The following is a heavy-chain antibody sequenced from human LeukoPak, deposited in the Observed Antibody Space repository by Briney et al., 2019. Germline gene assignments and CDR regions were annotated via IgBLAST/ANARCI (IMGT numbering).Heavy chain of an antibody. CDR1: GFTFSSYS. CDR2: ISSSSYI. D-gene: IGHD2-15*01. J-gene: IGHJ4*02. Sequence: PGGSLRLSXAASGFTFSSYSMNWVRQAPGKGLEWVSSISSSSYIYYADSVKGRFTISRDNAKNSLYLQMNSLRAEDTAVYYCARETPASSGTIDYWGQGTLVTVSS. V-gene: IGHV3-21*01. CDR3: ARETPASSGTIDY.